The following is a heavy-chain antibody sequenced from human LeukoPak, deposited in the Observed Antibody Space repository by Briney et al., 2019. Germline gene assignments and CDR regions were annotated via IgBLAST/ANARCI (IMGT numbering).Heavy chain of an antibody. CDR1: GYTFSSHC. CDR2: ISAYDGNT. D-gene: IGHD2-15*01. CDR3: ARSPPDIVVVVAATGSGYFAY. V-gene: IGHV1-18*01. Sequence: ASVNVSCNASGYTFSSHCISWVRQAPGQGLEWIVLISAYDGNTNYAEKLQGRVTMTTDTATSTAYMELRSLTSDDTAVNYCARSPPDIVVVVAATGSGYFAYCGQGTLATASS. J-gene: IGHJ4*02.